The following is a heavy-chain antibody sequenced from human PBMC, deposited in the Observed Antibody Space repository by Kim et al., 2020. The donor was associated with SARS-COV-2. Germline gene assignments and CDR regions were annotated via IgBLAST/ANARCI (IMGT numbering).Heavy chain of an antibody. CDR1: GFTFSSYA. V-gene: IGHV3-23*01. CDR3: AKRRSTVATAWADFDY. CDR2: ISGSGGST. J-gene: IGHJ4*02. Sequence: GGSLRLSCAASGFTFSSYAMSWVRQAPGKGLEWVSAISGSGGSTYYADSVKGRFTISRYNSKNTLYLQMNSLRAEDTAVYYCAKRRSTVATAWADFDYWGQGTLVTVSS. D-gene: IGHD4-17*01.